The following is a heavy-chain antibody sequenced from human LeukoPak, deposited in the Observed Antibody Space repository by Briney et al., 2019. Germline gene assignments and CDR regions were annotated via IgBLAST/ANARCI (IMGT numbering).Heavy chain of an antibody. J-gene: IGHJ4*02. CDR3: AREPRVTIVRGVIIGYFDY. D-gene: IGHD3-10*01. CDR2: IYYIGST. Sequence: SQTLSLTCTVSGGSISSGGYYWSCIRQHPGKGLEWIGYIYYIGSTYYNPSLKGRVTISVDTSKNQFSLKLSSVTAADTAVYYCAREPRVTIVRGVIIGYFDYWGQGTLVTVSS. V-gene: IGHV4-31*03. CDR1: GGSISSGGYY.